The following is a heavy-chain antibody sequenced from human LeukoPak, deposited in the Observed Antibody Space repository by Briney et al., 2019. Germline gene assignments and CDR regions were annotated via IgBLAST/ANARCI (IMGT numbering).Heavy chain of an antibody. Sequence: GGSLRLSCAASGFTFSSYGMHWVRQAPDKGLEWVAVIWYDVSNKYYADSVKGRFTISRDTSKNTLYLQMHSLRAEDTAVYYCARDSIRLNYYGSGSSDYWGQGTLVTVSS. V-gene: IGHV3-33*01. CDR1: GFTFSSYG. J-gene: IGHJ4*02. CDR2: IWYDVSNK. D-gene: IGHD3-10*01. CDR3: ARDSIRLNYYGSGSSDY.